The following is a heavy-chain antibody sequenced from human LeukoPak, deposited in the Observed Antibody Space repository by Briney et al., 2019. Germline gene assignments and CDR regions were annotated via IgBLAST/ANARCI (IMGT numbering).Heavy chain of an antibody. CDR1: GYTFTSYD. J-gene: IGHJ5*02. CDR2: MNPNSGNT. CDR3: ARGAILLWFGELGFDP. Sequence: ASVKVSCKASGYTFTSYDINWVRQATGQGLEWMGWMNPNSGNTGYAQKFQGRVTITRNTSISTAYMELSSLRSEDTAVYYCARGAILLWFGELGFDPWGQGTLVTVSS. D-gene: IGHD3-10*01. V-gene: IGHV1-8*03.